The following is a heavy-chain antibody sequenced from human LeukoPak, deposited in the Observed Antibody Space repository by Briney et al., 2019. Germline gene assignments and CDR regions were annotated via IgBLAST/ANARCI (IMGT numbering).Heavy chain of an antibody. J-gene: IGHJ4*02. CDR3: ARGSFDSTWY. CDR2: TYYRSKRYT. Sequence: SQTLSLTCAISGDSVSSFSSAWHWIRQSPSRGLEWLGRTYYRSKRYTDYAVSAKSRITINPDTSKNQFSLQLNSVTPEDTAVYYCARGSFDSTWYWGQGTLVAVSS. V-gene: IGHV6-1*01. D-gene: IGHD6-13*01. CDR1: GDSVSSFSSA.